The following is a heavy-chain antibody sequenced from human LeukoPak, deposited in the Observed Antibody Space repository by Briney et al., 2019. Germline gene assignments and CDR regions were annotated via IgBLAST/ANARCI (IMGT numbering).Heavy chain of an antibody. CDR2: IYYSGST. D-gene: IGHD3-10*01. V-gene: IGHV4-39*01. CDR1: GASISSNSYY. CDR3: ARHLYVVGSGDGIDY. J-gene: IGHJ4*02. Sequence: PSETLSLTCTVSGASISSNSYYWGWIRQPPGKGLEWIGSIYYSGSTYYNPSLKSRVTISVDTSKNQFSLKLTSVTAADTAVYYCARHLYVVGSGDGIDYWGQGTLVTVSS.